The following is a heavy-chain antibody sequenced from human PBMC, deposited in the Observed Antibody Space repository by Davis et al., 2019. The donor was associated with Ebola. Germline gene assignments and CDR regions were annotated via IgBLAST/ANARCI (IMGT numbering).Heavy chain of an antibody. CDR3: AKGRRGSGWYGADY. D-gene: IGHD6-19*01. J-gene: IGHJ4*02. V-gene: IGHV3-23*01. CDR2: ISGSGGNT. Sequence: GDSLKISCAASGFTFSTYVMSWVRQAPGKGLEWVSAISGSGGNTYYADSVKGRFTISRDKSENTLYLQMSSLRAEDTAVYYCAKGRRGSGWYGADYWGQGTLVTVSS. CDR1: GFTFSTYV.